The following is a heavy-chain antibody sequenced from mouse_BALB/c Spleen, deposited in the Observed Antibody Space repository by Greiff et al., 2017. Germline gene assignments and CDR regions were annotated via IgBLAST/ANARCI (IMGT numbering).Heavy chain of an antibody. CDR2: ISSGGST. V-gene: IGHV5-6-5*01. CDR1: GFTFSSYA. D-gene: IGHD2-4*01. J-gene: IGHJ3*01. Sequence: EVKLMESGGGLVKPGGSLKLSCAASGFTFSSYAMSWVRQTPEKRLEWVASISSGGSTYYPDSVKGRFTISRDNARNILYLQMSSLRSEDTAMYYCARSTMITTGPSWFAYWGQGTLVTVSA. CDR3: ARSTMITTGPSWFAY.